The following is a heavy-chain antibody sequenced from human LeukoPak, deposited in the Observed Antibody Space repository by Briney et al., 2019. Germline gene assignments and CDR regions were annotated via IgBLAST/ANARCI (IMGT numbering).Heavy chain of an antibody. CDR2: ISYDGSNK. CDR3: AREMVAAILEYQHFDY. D-gene: IGHD2-15*01. CDR1: GFTFRSYA. Sequence: GGSLRLSCAASGFTFRSYAMHWVRQAPGKGLEWGAVISYDGSNKYYADSVKGRFTISRDNSKNTLYLQMNSLRAEDTAVYYCAREMVAAILEYQHFDYWGQGTLVTVSS. J-gene: IGHJ4*02. V-gene: IGHV3-30*04.